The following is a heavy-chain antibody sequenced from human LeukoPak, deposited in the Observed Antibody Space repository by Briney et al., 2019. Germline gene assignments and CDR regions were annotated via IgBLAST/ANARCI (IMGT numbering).Heavy chain of an antibody. Sequence: PSETLSLTCAVYGGSFSVYYWSWIRQPPGKGLEWIGEINHSGSTNYNPSLKSRVTISVDTSKNQFSLKLSSVTAADTAVYYCARGRRYCSSTSCFSRYYYYYGMDVWGQGTTVTVSS. V-gene: IGHV4-34*01. CDR2: INHSGST. CDR3: ARGRRYCSSTSCFSRYYYYYGMDV. CDR1: GGSFSVYY. J-gene: IGHJ6*02. D-gene: IGHD2-2*01.